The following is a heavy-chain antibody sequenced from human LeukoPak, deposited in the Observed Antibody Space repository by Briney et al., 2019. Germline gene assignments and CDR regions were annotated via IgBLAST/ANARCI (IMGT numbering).Heavy chain of an antibody. CDR2: ISGGGGRK. CDR1: GFIFSNYA. V-gene: IGHV3-23*01. D-gene: IGHD1-26*01. Sequence: GGSLRLSCVASGFIFSNYAMSWVRQAPGKGLEWVSSISGGGGRKNYADSVKGRFTISRDNSKNTLYMNSLRVEDTAVYYCARVYSGNYYWFDPWGQGTLVTVSS. J-gene: IGHJ5*02. CDR3: ARVYSGNYYWFDP.